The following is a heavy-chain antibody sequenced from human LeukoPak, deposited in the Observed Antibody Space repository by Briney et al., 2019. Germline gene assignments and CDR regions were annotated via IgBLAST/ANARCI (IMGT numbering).Heavy chain of an antibody. J-gene: IGHJ6*03. CDR2: IIPIFGTA. V-gene: IGHV1-69*13. CDR1: GGTFSSYA. CDR3: ARALRERYYYYYMDV. D-gene: IGHD5-24*01. Sequence: ASVKVACKASGGTFSSYAISWVRQAPGQGLDWMGGIIPIFGTANYAQKFQGRVTITADESTSTAYMELSSLRSEDTAVYYCARALRERYYYYYMDVWGKGTTVTVSS.